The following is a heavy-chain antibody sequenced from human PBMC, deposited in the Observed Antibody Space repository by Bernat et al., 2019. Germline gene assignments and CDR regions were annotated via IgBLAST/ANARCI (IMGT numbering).Heavy chain of an antibody. V-gene: IGHV3-7*03. CDR3: ARGSGPEN. CDR2: IKQDGTVQ. J-gene: IGHJ1*01. CDR1: GFSFSGIW. D-gene: IGHD2-8*02. Sequence: VQLVESGGALVQPGGFLRLSCVGSGFSFSGIWMTWVRQAPGKGLEWVANIKQDGTVQHYVDSVQGRFIISRDNTKNSLFLQMNSLRVDDTAVYYCARGSGPENWGQGTLVTVSS.